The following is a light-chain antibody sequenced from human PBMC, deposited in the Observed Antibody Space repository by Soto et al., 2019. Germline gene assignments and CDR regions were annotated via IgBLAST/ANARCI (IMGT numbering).Light chain of an antibody. CDR1: SSDVGGYNY. CDR3: RSYTSSNTLV. V-gene: IGLV2-14*01. J-gene: IGLJ2*01. CDR2: DVS. Sequence: QSVLTQPASVSGSPGQSITISCTGTSSDVGGYNYVSWYQQHPGKAPKLMIYDVSNRPSGFSNRFSGSKSGNTASLTISGLQAEDEAVYYCRSYTSSNTLVFGGGTKVTVL.